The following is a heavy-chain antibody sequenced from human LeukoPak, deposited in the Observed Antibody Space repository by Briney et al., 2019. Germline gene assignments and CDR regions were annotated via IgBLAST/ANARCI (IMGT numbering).Heavy chain of an antibody. D-gene: IGHD5-24*01. J-gene: IGHJ4*02. CDR2: IYYSGST. Sequence: PSETLSLTCTVSGGSISSSSYYWGWLRQPPGKGLEWIGGIYYSGSTYYNPSLKSRVTISVDTSKNQFSLKLSSVTAADTAVYYCARRDRWLQFDYWGQGTLVTVSS. CDR1: GGSISSSSYY. CDR3: ARRDRWLQFDY. V-gene: IGHV4-39*01.